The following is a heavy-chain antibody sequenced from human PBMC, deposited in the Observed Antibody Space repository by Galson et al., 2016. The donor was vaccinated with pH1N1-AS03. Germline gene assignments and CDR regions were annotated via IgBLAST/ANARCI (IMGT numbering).Heavy chain of an antibody. Sequence: SVKVSCKASGYTFTNYAVHWVRQAPGQRLEWMGWINADNTDTKYSQKFQDRVTITRDTLATTAYMELSSLRSEDTAVYYSARTNYYHSSGDYWGQGTLVTVSS. J-gene: IGHJ4*02. CDR3: ARTNYYHSSGDY. D-gene: IGHD3-22*01. CDR1: GYTFTNYA. CDR2: INADNTDT. V-gene: IGHV1-3*01.